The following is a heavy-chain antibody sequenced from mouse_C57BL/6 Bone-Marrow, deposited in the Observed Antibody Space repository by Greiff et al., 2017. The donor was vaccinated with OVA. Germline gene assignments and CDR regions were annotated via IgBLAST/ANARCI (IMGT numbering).Heavy chain of an antibody. D-gene: IGHD2-4*01. CDR2: ISSGGDYI. CDR3: TRDDYDEAMDY. Sequence: DVMLVESGEGLVKPGGSLKLSCAASGFTFSSYAMSWVRQTPEKRLEWVAYISSGGDYIYYADTVKGRFTISRDNARNTLYLQMSILKSEDTAMYYCTRDDYDEAMDYWGQGTSVTVSS. V-gene: IGHV5-9-1*02. J-gene: IGHJ4*01. CDR1: GFTFSSYA.